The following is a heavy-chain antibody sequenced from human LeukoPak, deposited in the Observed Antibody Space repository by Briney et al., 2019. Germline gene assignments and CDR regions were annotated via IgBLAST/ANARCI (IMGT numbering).Heavy chain of an antibody. CDR3: ARDSDIVVVPAATTVAFDI. V-gene: IGHV3-11*01. D-gene: IGHD2-2*01. CDR2: ISSSGSTI. CDR1: GFTFSDYY. Sequence: PGGSLRLSCAASGFTFSDYYMSWIRQAPGKGLEWVSYISSSGSTIYYADSVKGRFTISRDNAKNSLYLQMNSLRAEDTAVYYCARDSDIVVVPAATTVAFDIWGQGTMVTVSS. J-gene: IGHJ3*02.